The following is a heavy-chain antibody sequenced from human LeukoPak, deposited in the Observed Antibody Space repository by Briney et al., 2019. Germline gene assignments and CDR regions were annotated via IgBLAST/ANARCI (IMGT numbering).Heavy chain of an antibody. Sequence: PGGSLRLSCAASGFTFSSYAMHWVRQAPGKGLEWVTLISYDGTNDYYADSVKGRFTISRDNSKNTLYLQMNSLRAEDTAVYYCAKVRSDYYYYYGMDVWGQGTTVTVSS. V-gene: IGHV3-30*04. D-gene: IGHD2-15*01. CDR1: GFTFSSYA. CDR2: ISYDGTND. CDR3: AKVRSDYYYYYGMDV. J-gene: IGHJ6*02.